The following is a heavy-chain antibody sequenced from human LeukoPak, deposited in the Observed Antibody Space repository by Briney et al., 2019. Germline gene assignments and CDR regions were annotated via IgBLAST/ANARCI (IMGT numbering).Heavy chain of an antibody. Sequence: GGSLRLSCAASGFTASSNYMSWVRQAPGKGLEWVSVIYSGGSTYYEGCVKGRFTIYRDNSKKTLYLQMNSLRAEDTAVYYCARVDYGDYGFDYWGQGTMVTVSS. CDR2: IYSGGST. D-gene: IGHD4-17*01. J-gene: IGHJ4*02. CDR1: GFTASSNY. CDR3: ARVDYGDYGFDY. V-gene: IGHV3-66*01.